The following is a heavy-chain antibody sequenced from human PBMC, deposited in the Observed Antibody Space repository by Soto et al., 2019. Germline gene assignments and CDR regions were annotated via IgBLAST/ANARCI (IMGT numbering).Heavy chain of an antibody. J-gene: IGHJ4*02. V-gene: IGHV3-7*03. Sequence: AGGSLRLSCVASGFTISGYWMSWVRQAPGKGLEWVANIKQDGSEQHYVDSVKGRFTISKDYAKNSLFLRMNSLRAEDTAVYYCARALVVVTEYFDYWGQGILVTVSS. CDR2: IKQDGSEQ. CDR1: GFTISGYW. D-gene: IGHD3-22*01. CDR3: ARALVVVTEYFDY.